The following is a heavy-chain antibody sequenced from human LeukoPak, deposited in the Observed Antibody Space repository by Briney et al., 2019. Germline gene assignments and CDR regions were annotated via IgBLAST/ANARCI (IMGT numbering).Heavy chain of an antibody. CDR3: ARGVAAAGTTLDY. J-gene: IGHJ4*02. D-gene: IGHD6-13*01. Sequence: GSLRLSCAASGFTVSSSYMTWVRQAPGKGLEWVSVIYSGGTTYYADSVKGRFTISRDNSKNTLYLQMNSLRVGDTAVYYCARGVAAAGTTLDYWGQGTLVTVSS. V-gene: IGHV3-66*01. CDR1: GFTVSSSY. CDR2: IYSGGTT.